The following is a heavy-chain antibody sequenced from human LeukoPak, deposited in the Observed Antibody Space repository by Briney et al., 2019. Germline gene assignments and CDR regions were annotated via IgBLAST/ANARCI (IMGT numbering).Heavy chain of an antibody. CDR2: IWGSGGSGSST. Sequence: PGGSLRLYCAASGFTFISYAMTWLRPAPGKGLEWVSTIWGSGGSGSSTYYADSVKGRVTISRDNSNNTLYLQMNSLRAEDTAVYYCAKSRSSIAAVLNYWGQGTLVTVSS. D-gene: IGHD6-6*01. CDR1: GFTFISYA. CDR3: AKSRSSIAAVLNY. J-gene: IGHJ4*02. V-gene: IGHV3-23*01.